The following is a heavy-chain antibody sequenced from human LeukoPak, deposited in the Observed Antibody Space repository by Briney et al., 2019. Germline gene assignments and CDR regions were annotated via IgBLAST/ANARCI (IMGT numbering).Heavy chain of an antibody. J-gene: IGHJ4*02. V-gene: IGHV3-53*01. D-gene: IGHD1-14*01. CDR2: IYSGGAI. Sequence: GGSLRLSCVASGFAVGRNYMSWVRQAPGKGLECVSLIYSGGAIRYADSVKGRFTISRDSSKNTLFLQMNDLTVEDTARYYCARRPGNWGQGILVTVSS. CDR3: ARRPGN. CDR1: GFAVGRNY.